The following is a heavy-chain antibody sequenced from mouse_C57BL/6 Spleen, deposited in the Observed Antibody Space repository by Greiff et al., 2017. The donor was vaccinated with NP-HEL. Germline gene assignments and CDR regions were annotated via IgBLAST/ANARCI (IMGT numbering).Heavy chain of an antibody. CDR2: IHPNSGST. Sequence: QVQLQQPGAELVKPGASVKLSCKASGYTFTSYWMHWVKQRPGQGLEWIGMIHPNSGSTNYNEKFKSKATLTVDKSSSTAYMQLSSLTSEDSAVYYCARSKLYYSNSFDYWGQGTTLTVSS. D-gene: IGHD2-5*01. V-gene: IGHV1-64*01. CDR1: GYTFTSYW. CDR3: ARSKLYYSNSFDY. J-gene: IGHJ2*01.